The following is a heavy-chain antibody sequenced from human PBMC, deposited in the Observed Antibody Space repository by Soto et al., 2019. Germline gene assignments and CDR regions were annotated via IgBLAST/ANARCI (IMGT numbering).Heavy chain of an antibody. Sequence: QITLKESGPTLVKPTQTLTLTCTFSGFSLSTSGVGVGWIRQPPGKALEWLALIYWNDDKRYSPSLKSRLTNTKDTSKNQVVLTMTNMDPVDTATYYCAHRRWITIFGVVHNWFDHWGQGTLVTVSS. V-gene: IGHV2-5*01. CDR1: GFSLSTSGVG. J-gene: IGHJ5*02. CDR3: AHRRWITIFGVVHNWFDH. CDR2: IYWNDDK. D-gene: IGHD3-3*01.